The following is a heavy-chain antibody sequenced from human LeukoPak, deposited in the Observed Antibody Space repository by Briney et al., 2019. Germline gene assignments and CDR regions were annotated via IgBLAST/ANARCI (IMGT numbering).Heavy chain of an antibody. D-gene: IGHD6-6*01. CDR3: ARREDSNTFDY. CDR1: GYSFTSYW. V-gene: IGHV5-51*01. J-gene: IGHJ4*02. CDR2: IYPGDSDT. Sequence: GESLQISCQGSGYSFTSYWIGWVRQLPGKGLEWMGIIYPGDSDTRYSPSFQGQVTISADKSISTAYLQWSSLKASDTAMYYCARREDSNTFDYWGQGTLVTVSS.